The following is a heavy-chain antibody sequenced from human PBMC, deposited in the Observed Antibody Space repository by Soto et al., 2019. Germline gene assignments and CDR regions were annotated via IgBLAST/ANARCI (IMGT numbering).Heavy chain of an antibody. CDR1: GASIRSGGYY. CDR2: IYYSGTT. Sequence: PSETLSLTCTVSGASIRSGGYYWGWIRQPPGKGLEWIGSIYYSGTTYYSPSLKGRLALSVDTSTNQFSLRLSSVTAADTAVYYCATNGDYYDSSGPKHFQHWGQGTRVTVSS. CDR3: ATNGDYYDSSGPKHFQH. D-gene: IGHD3-22*01. V-gene: IGHV4-31*03. J-gene: IGHJ1*01.